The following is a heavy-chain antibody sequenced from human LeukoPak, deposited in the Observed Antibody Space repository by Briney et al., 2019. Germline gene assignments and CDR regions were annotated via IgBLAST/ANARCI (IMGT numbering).Heavy chain of an antibody. V-gene: IGHV3-23*01. CDR2: ISGSGGST. Sequence: EGSLRLSCAVSGFTFSNYGMSWVRQAPGKGLEWVSGISGSGGSTYYADSVRGRFTISRDNSKNTLNPQMNRLRAEDSAVYYCAKSRSLEYSSSSDFWGQGTLVTVSS. CDR3: AKSRSLEYSSSSDF. D-gene: IGHD6-6*01. CDR1: GFTFSNYG. J-gene: IGHJ4*02.